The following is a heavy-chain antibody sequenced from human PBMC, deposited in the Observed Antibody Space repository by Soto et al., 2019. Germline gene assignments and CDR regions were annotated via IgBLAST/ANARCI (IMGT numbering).Heavy chain of an antibody. CDR1: GFTFSNYA. V-gene: IGHV3-9*01. CDR3: ANSFGSGSYPFDS. CDR2: ITWNSGSL. Sequence: EVQLVESGGGLVQPGRSLRLSCAASGFTFSNYAMHWDRQAPGKGLEWVSLITWNSGSLSYADSVQGRFTISRDNAKNSLYLDMNSLRPEDTALYFCANSFGSGSYPFDSWGQGTLVTVSS. J-gene: IGHJ4*02. D-gene: IGHD3-10*01.